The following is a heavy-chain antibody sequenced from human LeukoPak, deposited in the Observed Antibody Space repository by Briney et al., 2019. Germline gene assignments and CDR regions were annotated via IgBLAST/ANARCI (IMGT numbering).Heavy chain of an antibody. CDR1: DGSISSGYYY. D-gene: IGHD3-10*01. CDR2: IYYSGTT. CDR3: ARVEEGYGSGRRENYYYYYMDV. V-gene: IGHV4-39*06. Sequence: SETLSLTCSVSDGSISSGYYYWAWIRQPPGKGPEWIGSIYYSGTTYPNPSLKRRVTISVDTSKNQFALKLSSVTAADTAVYYCARVEEGYGSGRRENYYYYYMDVWGKGTTVTISS. J-gene: IGHJ6*03.